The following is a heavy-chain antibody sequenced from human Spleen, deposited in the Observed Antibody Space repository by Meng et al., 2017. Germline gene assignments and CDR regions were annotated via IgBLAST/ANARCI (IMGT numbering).Heavy chain of an antibody. V-gene: IGHV4-34*01. Sequence: QVQLRQGGAERLKPSSTLSVSCVGAGGAFSDYYWSWIRRPPRKGLEWIGAIYKGEDTNYNPSLKSRVTIAIDKSKNQFSLILSSVAAADTAVYYCSSWIYSCCWQWGQGALVTVSS. J-gene: IGHJ4*02. CDR3: SSWIYSCCWQ. D-gene: IGHD5-18*01. CDR1: GGAFSDYY. CDR2: IYKGEDT.